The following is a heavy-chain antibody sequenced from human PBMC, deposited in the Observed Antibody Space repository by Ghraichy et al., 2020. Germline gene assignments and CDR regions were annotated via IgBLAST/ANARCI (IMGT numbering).Heavy chain of an antibody. CDR3: ARGLKSWGLLRGHWFDP. D-gene: IGHD1-26*01. Sequence: SETLSLTCAVYGGSFSGYYWSWIRQPPGKGLEWIGEINHSGSTNYNPSLKSRVTISVDTSKNQFSLKLSSVTAADTAVYYCARGLKSWGLLRGHWFDPWGQGTLVTVSS. CDR1: GGSFSGYY. J-gene: IGHJ5*02. CDR2: INHSGST. V-gene: IGHV4-34*01.